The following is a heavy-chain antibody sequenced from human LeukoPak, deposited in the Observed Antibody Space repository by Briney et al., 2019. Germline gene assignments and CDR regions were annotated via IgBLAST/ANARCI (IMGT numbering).Heavy chain of an antibody. CDR3: ASPYPREYCSSSSCYFNY. CDR2: IYPGDSDT. D-gene: IGHD2-2*01. J-gene: IGHJ4*02. V-gene: IGHV5-51*01. Sequence: GESLKISCKGSGYSFTSYWIGWVRQMPGKGLEWMGIIYPGDSDTRYSPSFQGQVTISADKSISTAYLQWSSLKASDTAMYYCASPYPREYCSSSSCYFNYWGQGTLVTVSS. CDR1: GYSFTSYW.